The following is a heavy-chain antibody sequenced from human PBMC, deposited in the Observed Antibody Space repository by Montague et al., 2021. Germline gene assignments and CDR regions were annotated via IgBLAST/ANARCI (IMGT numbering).Heavy chain of an antibody. J-gene: IGHJ6*03. V-gene: IGHV3-48*02. CDR1: KFTFSNYG. CDR3: ARDVFGELFSYYYYYYMDV. CDR2: ISISGNII. D-gene: IGHD3-10*01. Sequence: SLRLSCAASKFTFSNYGMNWVRQAPGKGLEWVSYISISGNIIYYADSVKGRFTISRDNAKNSLYLQMNSLRDEDTAVYFRARDVFGELFSYYYYYYMDVWGKGTTVTVSS.